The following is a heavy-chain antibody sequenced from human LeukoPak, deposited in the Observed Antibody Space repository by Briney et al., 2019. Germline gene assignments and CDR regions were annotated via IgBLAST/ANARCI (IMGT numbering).Heavy chain of an antibody. V-gene: IGHV3-21*01. CDR3: ARVVVVAATDYFDY. D-gene: IGHD2-15*01. Sequence: GGSLRLSCAASGFTFSSYSMNWVRQAPGKGLEWVSSISSSSSYIYYADSVKGRFTISRDSAKNSLYLQMNSLRAEDTAVYYCARVVVVAATDYFDYWGQGTLVTVSS. J-gene: IGHJ4*02. CDR1: GFTFSSYS. CDR2: ISSSSSYI.